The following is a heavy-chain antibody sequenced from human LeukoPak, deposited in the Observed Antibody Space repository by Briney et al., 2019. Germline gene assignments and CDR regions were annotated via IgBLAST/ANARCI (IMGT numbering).Heavy chain of an antibody. D-gene: IGHD6-19*01. J-gene: IGHJ4*02. CDR2: IYSGGST. Sequence: PGGSLRLSCAASGFTVSSNYMSWVRQAPGKGLEGVSVIYSGGSTYYADSVKGRFTISRDNSKNTLYLQMNSLRAEDTAVYYCARARPAVAGFFDYWGQGTLVTVSS. CDR1: GFTVSSNY. V-gene: IGHV3-53*01. CDR3: ARARPAVAGFFDY.